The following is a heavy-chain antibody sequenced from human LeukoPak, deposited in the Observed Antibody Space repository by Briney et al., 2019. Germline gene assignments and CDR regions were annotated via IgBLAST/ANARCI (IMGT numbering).Heavy chain of an antibody. J-gene: IGHJ5*02. Sequence: SETLSLICAVYGGSFSGYHWSWIRQPPGKGLEWIGEINHSGSTNYNPSLKSRVTISVDTSKNQYSLKLSSVTAADTAVYYCARWRAAARLYWFDPWGQGTLVTVSS. V-gene: IGHV4-34*01. D-gene: IGHD6-13*01. CDR2: INHSGST. CDR3: ARWRAAARLYWFDP. CDR1: GGSFSGYH.